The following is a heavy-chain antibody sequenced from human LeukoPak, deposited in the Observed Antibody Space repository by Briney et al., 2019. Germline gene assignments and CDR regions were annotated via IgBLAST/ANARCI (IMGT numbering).Heavy chain of an antibody. CDR2: ISAYNGNT. CDR3: ARGTGTLYYYYYMDV. V-gene: IGHV1-18*01. Sequence: GASVKVSCKAPGYTFTSYGISWVRQAPGQGLEWMGWISAYNGNTNYAQKLQGRVTMTTDTSTSTAYMELRSLRSDDTAVYYCARGTGTLYYYYYMDVWGKGTTVTVSS. J-gene: IGHJ6*03. CDR1: GYTFTSYG. D-gene: IGHD3/OR15-3a*01.